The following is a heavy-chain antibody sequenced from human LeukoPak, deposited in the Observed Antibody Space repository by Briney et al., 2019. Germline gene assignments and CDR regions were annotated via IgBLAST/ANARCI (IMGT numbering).Heavy chain of an antibody. V-gene: IGHV4-4*07. CDR1: GGSISSYY. CDR3: ASLVTIFGVVIIPERFDY. CDR2: IYTSGST. Sequence: PSETLSLTCTVSGGSISSYYWSWIRQPAGKGLEWIGRIYTSGSTNYNPSLKSRVTMSVDTSKNQFSLKLSSVTAADTAVYYCASLVTIFGVVIIPERFDYWGQGTLVTVSS. J-gene: IGHJ4*02. D-gene: IGHD3-3*01.